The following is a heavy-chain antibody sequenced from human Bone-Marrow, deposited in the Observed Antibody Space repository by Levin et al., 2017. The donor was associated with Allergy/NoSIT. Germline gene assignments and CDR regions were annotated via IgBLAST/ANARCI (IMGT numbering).Heavy chain of an antibody. V-gene: IGHV2-5*01. D-gene: IGHD2-2*01. Sequence: SGPTLVKPTQTLTLTCTFSGFSLSTFGVGVGWIRQSPGKALEWLAIIYWNDDKRYSPSLKTRLTITRDTSKSQVVLTMTNVDPVDTATDYCVRSVWHGYCSATRCSRFDPWGQGTLVTVSS. CDR3: VRSVWHGYCSATRCSRFDP. J-gene: IGHJ5*02. CDR2: IYWNDDK. CDR1: GFSLSTFGVG.